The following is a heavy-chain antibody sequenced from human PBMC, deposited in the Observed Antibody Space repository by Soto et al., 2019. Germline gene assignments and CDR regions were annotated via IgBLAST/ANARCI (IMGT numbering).Heavy chain of an antibody. CDR3: ARDSGVATTFDY. CDR2: IIPIFGTA. Sequence: GASVKVSCKASGGTFSSYAISWVRQAPGQGLEWMGGIIPIFGTANYAQKFQGRVTITADESTSTAYMELSSLRSEDTAVYYCARDSGVATTFDYWGQGTPGTVSA. D-gene: IGHD5-12*01. V-gene: IGHV1-69*13. J-gene: IGHJ4*02. CDR1: GGTFSSYA.